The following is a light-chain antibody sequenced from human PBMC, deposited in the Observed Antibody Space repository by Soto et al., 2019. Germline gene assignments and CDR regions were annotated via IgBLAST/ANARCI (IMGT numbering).Light chain of an antibody. CDR3: SSYTSSSTLYV. CDR1: SSDVGGYNY. CDR2: EVS. V-gene: IGLV2-14*01. Sequence: QSALTQPASVSGSPGQSITISCTGTSSDVGGYNYVSWYQQHPGKAPKLMIFEVSSRPSGVSYRFSGSKSCNTASLTISGRQAEDEADYYCSSYTSSSTLYVFGSGTKVTVL. J-gene: IGLJ1*01.